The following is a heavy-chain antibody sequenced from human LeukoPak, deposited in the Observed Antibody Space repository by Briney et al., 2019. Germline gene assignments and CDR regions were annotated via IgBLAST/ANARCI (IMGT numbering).Heavy chain of an antibody. Sequence: ASVKVSCKASGYTFTSYGISWVRQAPGQGLEWMGWISAYNGNTNYAQKLQGRVTMTTDTSTSTAYMELRSLRSDDTAVYYCARGVYCSGGSCYNTVYFDYWGQGTLVTVSS. CDR1: GYTFTSYG. CDR2: ISAYNGNT. J-gene: IGHJ4*02. D-gene: IGHD2-15*01. V-gene: IGHV1-18*01. CDR3: ARGVYCSGGSCYNTVYFDY.